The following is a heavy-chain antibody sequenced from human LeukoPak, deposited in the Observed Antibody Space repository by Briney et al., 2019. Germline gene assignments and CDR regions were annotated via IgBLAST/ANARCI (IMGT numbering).Heavy chain of an antibody. V-gene: IGHV1-46*01. J-gene: IGHJ5*02. CDR1: GYTFTSYY. CDR3: ARVGVAGTTNNWFDP. D-gene: IGHD1-7*01. Sequence: ASVKVSCTASGYTFTSYYMHWVRQAPGQGLEWMGIINPSGGSTSYAQKFQGRVTMTRDMSTSTVYMELSRLRSEDTAVYYCARVGVAGTTNNWFDPWGQGTLVTVSS. CDR2: INPSGGST.